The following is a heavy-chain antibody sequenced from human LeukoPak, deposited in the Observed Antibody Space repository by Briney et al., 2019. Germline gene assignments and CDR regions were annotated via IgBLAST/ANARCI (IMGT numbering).Heavy chain of an antibody. D-gene: IGHD2-2*01. Sequence: GRSLRLSCAASGFTFSSYGMHWVRQAPGKGLEWVAVIWYDGSNKYYADSVKGRFTISRDNSKNTLNLQMNSLRSDDTAVYYCATDVGYCRSTSCYGLYYWGQGTLVTVSS. CDR1: GFTFSSYG. J-gene: IGHJ4*02. V-gene: IGHV3-33*01. CDR3: ATDVGYCRSTSCYGLYY. CDR2: IWYDGSNK.